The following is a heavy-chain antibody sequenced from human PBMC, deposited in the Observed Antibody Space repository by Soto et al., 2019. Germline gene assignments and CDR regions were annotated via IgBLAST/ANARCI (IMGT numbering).Heavy chain of an antibody. V-gene: IGHV4-59*01. J-gene: IGHJ3*01. CDR2: VFYTGNT. CDR3: ARLTGTSVPDGFDL. Sequence: SETLSLTCTVSGGSISYYYWSWIRRPPGRGLEWLGYVFYTGNTNYNPSLKSRVALSLDTSKNQVSLKLQSLTAADTAVYFCARLTGTSVPDGFDLWGQGTMVTVSS. D-gene: IGHD1-7*01. CDR1: GGSISYYY.